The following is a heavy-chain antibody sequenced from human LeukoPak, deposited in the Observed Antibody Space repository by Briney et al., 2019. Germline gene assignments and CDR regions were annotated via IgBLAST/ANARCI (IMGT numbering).Heavy chain of an antibody. D-gene: IGHD1-26*01. CDR1: GYTFTGYY. CDR3: ARVSYTGTYTYDY. V-gene: IGHV1-2*02. CDR2: INPNSGGT. Sequence: GASVKVSCKPSGYTFTGYYIHWVRQAPGLGLEWMGWINPNSGGTNYAQKFQGRVTMTRDTSISTAYMELSRLTFDDTAMYYCARVSYTGTYTYDYWGQGTLVTVSS. J-gene: IGHJ4*02.